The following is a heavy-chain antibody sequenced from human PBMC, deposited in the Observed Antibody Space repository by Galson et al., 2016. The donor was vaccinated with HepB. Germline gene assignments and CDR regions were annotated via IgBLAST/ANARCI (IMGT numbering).Heavy chain of an antibody. J-gene: IGHJ6*02. CDR2: IKSDGSIT. V-gene: IGHV3-74*01. CDR3: HYGDYGYAFNRYYYPGMDV. CDR1: GFTFSAYW. Sequence: SLRLSCAASGFTFSAYWMHWVRQAPGKGLVWVSRIKSDGSITGYADSVKGRFTISRDNAKNTLYLQMDRLRAEDTDVYYCHYGDYGYAFNRYYYPGMDVWDQGTTVTVFS. D-gene: IGHD4-17*01.